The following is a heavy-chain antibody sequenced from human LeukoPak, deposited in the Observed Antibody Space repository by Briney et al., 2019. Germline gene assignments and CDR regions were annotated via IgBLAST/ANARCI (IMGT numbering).Heavy chain of an antibody. D-gene: IGHD3-9*01. CDR1: GGSFSGYY. V-gene: IGHV4-34*01. CDR2: INHSGST. Sequence: SATLSLTCAVYGGSFSGYYWSWIRQPPGKGLEWIGEINHSGSTNYNPSLKSRVTISVDTSKNQFSLKLSSVTAADTAVYYCARLGPNYDILTGYPMKHYYYYGMDVWGQGTTVTVSS. J-gene: IGHJ6*02. CDR3: ARLGPNYDILTGYPMKHYYYYGMDV.